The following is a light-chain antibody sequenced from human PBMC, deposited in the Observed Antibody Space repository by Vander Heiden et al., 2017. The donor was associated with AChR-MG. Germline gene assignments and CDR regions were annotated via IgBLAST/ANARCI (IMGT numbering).Light chain of an antibody. CDR3: SSNTRDMTWV. Sequence: QSALTQPASLSGSPGQSITISCTGTISDVGGFNYVSWYQQHPGKAPKLIIYDVSYRPSGASNRFSASKSGSTASLTISGLQAEDEADYYCSSNTRDMTWVFGGGTRL. CDR1: ISDVGGFNY. V-gene: IGLV2-14*03. CDR2: DVS. J-gene: IGLJ3*02.